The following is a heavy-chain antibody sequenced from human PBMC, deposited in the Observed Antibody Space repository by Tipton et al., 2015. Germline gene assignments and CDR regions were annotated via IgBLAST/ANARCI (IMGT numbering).Heavy chain of an antibody. D-gene: IGHD3/OR15-3a*01. Sequence: LRLSCTVSGGSFSDYYWSWIRQSPGEGLEWIGYIYYSGSTNYNPSLRSRVAMSMDTSKNQFSLKLSSVTAADTAVYYCARGDWIIWGQGTLVTVSS. CDR1: GGSFSDYY. CDR3: ARGDWII. CDR2: IYYSGST. V-gene: IGHV4-59*12. J-gene: IGHJ4*02.